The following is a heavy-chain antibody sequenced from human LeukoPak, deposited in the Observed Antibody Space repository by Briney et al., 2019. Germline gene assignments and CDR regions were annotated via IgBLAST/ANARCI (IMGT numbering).Heavy chain of an antibody. V-gene: IGHV3-15*01. J-gene: IGHJ5*02. CDR2: IKSKTDGGTT. CDR3: VREQWFDP. CDR1: GFTFSNAW. D-gene: IGHD1/OR15-1a*01. Sequence: GGSLRLSCAASGFTFSNAWMSWVRQAPGKGLEWVGRIKSKTDGGTTDYAAPVKGRFTISRDNSKNTLYLQMNILRPEDTAVYYCVREQWFDPWGQGTLVTVSS.